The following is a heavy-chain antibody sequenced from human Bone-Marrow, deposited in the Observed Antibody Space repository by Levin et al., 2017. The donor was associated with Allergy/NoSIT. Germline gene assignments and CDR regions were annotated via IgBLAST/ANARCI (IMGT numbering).Heavy chain of an antibody. D-gene: IGHD3-22*01. Sequence: SETLSLTCTVSGVSIITYYWNWIRQPPGKGLEWIGNVFYAGDTHYNPSLKSRVTISLEMSKRQFSLNLSSVTAADTAVYYCARDAYVYDSPIYGYFDSGGQGALVTVSS. CDR3: ARDAYVYDSPIYGYFDS. V-gene: IGHV4-59*01. CDR1: GVSIITYY. J-gene: IGHJ4*02. CDR2: VFYAGDT.